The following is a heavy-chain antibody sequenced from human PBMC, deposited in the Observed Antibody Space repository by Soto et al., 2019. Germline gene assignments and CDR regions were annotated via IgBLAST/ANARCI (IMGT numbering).Heavy chain of an antibody. Sequence: PGGSLRLSCAASGFTFSSYSMNWVRQAPGKGLEWVSYISSSSSTIYYADSVKGRFTISRDNAKNSLYLQMNSLRDEDTAVYYCASCALSSIPPPTRKDVWGQGTTVTVSS. J-gene: IGHJ6*02. V-gene: IGHV3-48*02. CDR1: GFTFSSYS. CDR2: ISSSSSTI. D-gene: IGHD6-13*01. CDR3: ASCALSSIPPPTRKDV.